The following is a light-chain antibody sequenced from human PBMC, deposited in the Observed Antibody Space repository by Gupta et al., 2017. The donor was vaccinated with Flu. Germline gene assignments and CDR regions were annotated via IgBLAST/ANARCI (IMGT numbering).Light chain of an antibody. Sequence: DIVTTQSPDSLAVSLGERATINCKSSQSVLYSSNNKNYLAWYQQKPGQPPKLLIYWASTRESGVPDRFSGSGSGTDFTLTISSLQAEDVAVYYCLQDDSTPRTFGQGTKVEIK. V-gene: IGKV4-1*01. CDR2: WAS. CDR3: LQDDSTPRT. J-gene: IGKJ1*01. CDR1: QSVLYSSNNKNY.